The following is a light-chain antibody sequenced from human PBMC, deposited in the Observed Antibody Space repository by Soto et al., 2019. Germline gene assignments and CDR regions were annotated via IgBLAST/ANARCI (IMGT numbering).Light chain of an antibody. CDR2: TAS. J-gene: IGKJ1*01. Sequence: DIQMTQSPSSLSASVGDRVTITYRASQAIGNYLAWYQQKPGKVPKLLIYTASTLQSGVPFRFSGSGSGTDFTLTISSLQPEDGATYYCQKYNSAPWTFGQGTKVEIK. CDR1: QAIGNY. CDR3: QKYNSAPWT. V-gene: IGKV1-27*01.